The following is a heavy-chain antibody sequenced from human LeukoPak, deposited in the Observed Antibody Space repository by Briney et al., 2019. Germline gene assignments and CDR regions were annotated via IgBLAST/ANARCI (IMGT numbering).Heavy chain of an antibody. CDR3: AKGYSGYDSDY. D-gene: IGHD5-12*01. J-gene: IGHJ4*02. V-gene: IGHV3-30*18. Sequence: GGSLRVTCAASGFTFTLAWMTWVRQAPGKGLEWVAVISYDGSNKYYADSVKGRFTISRDNSKNTLYLQMNSLSAEDTAVYYRAKGYSGYDSDYWGQGTLVTVSS. CDR2: ISYDGSNK. CDR1: GFTFTLAW.